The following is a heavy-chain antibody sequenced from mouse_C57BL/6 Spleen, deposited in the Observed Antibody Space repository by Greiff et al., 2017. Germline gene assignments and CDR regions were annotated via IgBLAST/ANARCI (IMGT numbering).Heavy chain of an antibody. D-gene: IGHD1-1*01. CDR1: GYAFSSSW. J-gene: IGHJ2*01. CDR3: ASYYGSSLDY. V-gene: IGHV1-82*01. Sequence: QVQLKESGPELVKPGASVKISCKASGYAFSSSWMNWVKQRPGKGLEWIGRIYPGDGDTNYNGKFKGKATLTADKSSRPAYMQLSSLTSEDSAVYFCASYYGSSLDYWGQGTTLTVSS. CDR2: IYPGDGDT.